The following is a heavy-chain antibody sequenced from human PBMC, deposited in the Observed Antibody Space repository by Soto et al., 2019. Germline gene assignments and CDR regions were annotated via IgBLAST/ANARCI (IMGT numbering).Heavy chain of an antibody. J-gene: IGHJ4*02. CDR2: INAGNGNT. V-gene: IGHV1-3*01. CDR1: GYTFTSYA. D-gene: IGHD3-22*01. Sequence: GASVKVSFKASGYTFTSYAMHCVRQAPGQRLEWMGWINAGNGNTKYSQKFQGRVTITRDTSASTAYMELSSLRSEDTAVYYCARADYYDSSGYYPPPPVDYWGQGTLVTVSS. CDR3: ARADYYDSSGYYPPPPVDY.